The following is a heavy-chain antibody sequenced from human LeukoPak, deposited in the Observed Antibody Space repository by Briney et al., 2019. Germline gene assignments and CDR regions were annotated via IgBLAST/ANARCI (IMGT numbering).Heavy chain of an antibody. CDR1: GYTFTGYY. D-gene: IGHD1-14*01. V-gene: IGHV1-2*02. CDR3: ARVNRDLARRQYGFDP. CDR2: INPNSGGT. J-gene: IGHJ5*02. Sequence: ASVKVSCKASGYTFTGYYMHWVRQAPGQGLEWMGWINPNSGGTNYAQKFQGRVTMTRDTSISTAYMELSRLRSDDTAVYDCARVNRDLARRQYGFDPWGQGTLVTVSS.